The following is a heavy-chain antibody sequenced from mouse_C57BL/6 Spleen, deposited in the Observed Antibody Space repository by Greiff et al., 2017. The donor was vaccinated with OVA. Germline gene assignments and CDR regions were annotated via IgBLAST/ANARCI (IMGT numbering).Heavy chain of an antibody. J-gene: IGHJ1*03. CDR1: GFTFSDFY. Sequence: EVKVVESGGGLVQSGRSLRLSCATSGFTFSDFYMEWVRQAPGKGLEWIAASRNKANDYTTEYSASVKGRFIVSRDTSQSILYLQMNALRAEDTAMYYCARDAPYYYGSSYGWYFDVWGTGTTVTVSS. D-gene: IGHD1-1*01. CDR2: SRNKANDYTT. CDR3: ARDAPYYYGSSYGWYFDV. V-gene: IGHV7-1*01.